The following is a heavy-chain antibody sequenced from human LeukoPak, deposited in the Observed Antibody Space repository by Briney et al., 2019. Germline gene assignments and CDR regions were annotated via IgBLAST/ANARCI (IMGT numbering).Heavy chain of an antibody. CDR1: GYTFTSYY. CDR3: ASYVLWFGDHLEGYMDV. Sequence: HGASVKVSCKASGYTFTSYYMHWVRQAPGQGLEWMGIINPSGGSTSYAQKFQGRVTITADKSTSTAYMELSSLRSEDTAVYYCASYVLWFGDHLEGYMDVWGKGTTVTVSS. D-gene: IGHD3-10*01. CDR2: INPSGGST. J-gene: IGHJ6*03. V-gene: IGHV1-46*01.